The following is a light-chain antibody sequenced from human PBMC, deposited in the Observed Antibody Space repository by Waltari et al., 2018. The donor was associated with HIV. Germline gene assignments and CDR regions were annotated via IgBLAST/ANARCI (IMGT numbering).Light chain of an antibody. J-gene: IGLJ2*01. CDR3: NSRDSSGSHVV. CDR1: SLRSYY. Sequence: SSELTQDPSVSVALRQTVRITCQGDSLRSYYASWYKQKSGQAPVVVVFGRNYRPSGIPARFSGSSSGNTATLTITGAQADDEADYYCNSRDSSGSHVVFGGGTKVTVL. CDR2: GRN. V-gene: IGLV3-19*01.